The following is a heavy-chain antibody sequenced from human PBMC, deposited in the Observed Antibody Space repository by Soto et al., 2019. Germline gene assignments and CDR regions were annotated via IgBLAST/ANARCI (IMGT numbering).Heavy chain of an antibody. J-gene: IGHJ6*02. V-gene: IGHV3-30-3*01. CDR2: ISHDGSDI. Sequence: GGSLRLSCAASGFTFSIYSMHWVRQAPGKGLEWVAVISHDGSDIYYDDSVKGRFTISRDNSNSTLYLHMNSLRPEDTAVYYCAREVTTLYYYYGMDVWGQGTTVTVSS. CDR3: AREVTTLYYYYGMDV. D-gene: IGHD4-17*01. CDR1: GFTFSIYS.